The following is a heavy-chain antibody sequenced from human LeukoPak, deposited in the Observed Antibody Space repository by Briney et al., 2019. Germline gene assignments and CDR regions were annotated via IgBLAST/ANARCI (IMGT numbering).Heavy chain of an antibody. V-gene: IGHV3-21*01. Sequence: GGSLRLSCAASGFTSSSYSMNWVRQAPGKGLEWVSSISSSSSYIYYADSVKGRFTISRDNAKNSLYLQMNSLRAEDTAVYYCARGPLNYRSGSYFPDYWGQGTLVTVSS. CDR3: ARGPLNYRSGSYFPDY. J-gene: IGHJ4*02. D-gene: IGHD3-10*01. CDR1: GFTSSSYS. CDR2: ISSSSSYI.